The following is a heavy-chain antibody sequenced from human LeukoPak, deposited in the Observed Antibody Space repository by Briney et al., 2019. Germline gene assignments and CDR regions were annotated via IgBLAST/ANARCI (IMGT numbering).Heavy chain of an antibody. V-gene: IGHV4-39*07. Sequence: SETLSLTCTVSGGSISSSNYYWGWIRQPPGKGPEWIGSIYYSGSTYYNPSLKSRVTISVDTSKNQFSLKLRSVTAADTAVYYCARAVAYSMDVWGKGTTITVSS. D-gene: IGHD6-19*01. J-gene: IGHJ6*03. CDR2: IYYSGST. CDR1: GGSISSSNYY. CDR3: ARAVAYSMDV.